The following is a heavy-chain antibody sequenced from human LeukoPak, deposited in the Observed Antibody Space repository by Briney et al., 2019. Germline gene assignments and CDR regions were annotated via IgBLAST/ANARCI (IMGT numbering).Heavy chain of an antibody. Sequence: SETLSLTCTVSGGSASSGSYYWSWIRQPPGKGLEWIGYIYYSGSTNYNPSLKSRVTISVDTSKNQFSLKLSSVTAADTAVYYCARGGQGGSYYGNWFDPWGQGTLVTVSS. J-gene: IGHJ5*02. CDR1: GGSASSGSYY. CDR2: IYYSGST. V-gene: IGHV4-61*01. CDR3: ARGGQGGSYYGNWFDP. D-gene: IGHD1-26*01.